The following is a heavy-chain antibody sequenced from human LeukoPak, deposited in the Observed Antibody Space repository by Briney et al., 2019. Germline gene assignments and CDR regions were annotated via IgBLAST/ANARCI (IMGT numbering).Heavy chain of an antibody. CDR1: GGSLNKYF. D-gene: IGHD1-26*01. CDR3: ARHGADDWFDP. J-gene: IGHJ5*02. CDR2: IYYSGST. V-gene: IGHV4-59*08. Sequence: SETLSLTCSVSGGSLNKYFWSWIRQPPGKRLEWIGYIYYSGSTNYNPSLGSRITISLDTSKNQFFLNLNSVTAADTAVYYCARHGADDWFDPWGQGTLVTVSS.